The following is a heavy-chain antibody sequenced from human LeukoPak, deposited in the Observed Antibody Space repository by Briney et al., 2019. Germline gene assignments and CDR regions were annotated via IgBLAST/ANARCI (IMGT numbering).Heavy chain of an antibody. Sequence: ASVKVSCKASGGTFSSYAISWVRRAPGQGLEWMGRIIPILGIANYAQKFQGRVTITADKSTSTAYMELSSLRSEDTAVYYCARGNDYGVQIDYWGQGTLVTVSS. CDR2: IIPILGIA. D-gene: IGHD4-17*01. J-gene: IGHJ4*02. CDR1: GGTFSSYA. V-gene: IGHV1-69*04. CDR3: ARGNDYGVQIDY.